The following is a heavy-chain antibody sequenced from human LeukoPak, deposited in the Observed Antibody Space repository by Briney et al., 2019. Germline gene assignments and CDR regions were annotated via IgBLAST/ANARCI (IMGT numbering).Heavy chain of an antibody. CDR1: GGSISSYY. CDR3: ARAPRAFDI. V-gene: IGHV4-59*01. CDR2: IYYSGST. J-gene: IGHJ3*02. Sequence: SETLSLTCTVSGGSISSYYWSWIRQPPGKGPEWIGYIYYSGSTNYNPSLKSRVTISVDTSKNQFSLKLSSVTAADTAVYYCARAPRAFDIWGQGTMVTVSS.